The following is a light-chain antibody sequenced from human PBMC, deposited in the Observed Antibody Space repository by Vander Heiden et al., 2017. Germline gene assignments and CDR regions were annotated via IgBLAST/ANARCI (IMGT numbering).Light chain of an antibody. Sequence: EVVLRQSPGTLSLSPGERATLSRRASQSVSSSYLAWYQQKPGRAPRLLIYAASSRVTGIPARFSGGGSGTDFTLTISILEPEDFAVYYCQQDGSSPNTFGQGTKVEIK. CDR1: QSVSSSY. J-gene: IGKJ1*01. CDR2: AAS. V-gene: IGKV3-20*01. CDR3: QQDGSSPNT.